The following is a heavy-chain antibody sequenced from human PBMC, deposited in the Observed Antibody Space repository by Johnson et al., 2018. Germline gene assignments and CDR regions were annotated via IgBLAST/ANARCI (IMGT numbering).Heavy chain of an antibody. V-gene: IGHV3-11*01. J-gene: IGHJ3*02. CDR1: GFTFSDYY. CDR2: ISSSGGTI. D-gene: IGHD2-15*01. CDR3: AKESSPDYCSGGSCYADVAFDI. Sequence: QVQLVESGGGLVKPGGSLRLSCAASGFTFSDYYMSWIRQAPGKGLEWVSYISSSGGTISYADAVKGRFTIARDDAKNAMYLQMNSLRAEATALYYCAKESSPDYCSGGSCYADVAFDIWGQGTMVTVSA.